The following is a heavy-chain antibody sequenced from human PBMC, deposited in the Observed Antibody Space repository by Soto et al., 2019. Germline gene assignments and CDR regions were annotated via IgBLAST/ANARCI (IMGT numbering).Heavy chain of an antibody. J-gene: IGHJ4*02. CDR3: ARDLSDPSGRAFDY. CDR2: IWYDGSNK. V-gene: IGHV3-33*01. CDR1: GFTFSSYG. D-gene: IGHD1-26*01. Sequence: GGSLRLSCAASGFTFSSYGMHWVRQAPGKGLEWVAVIWYDGSNKYYADSVKGRFTISRDNSKNTLYLQMNSLRAEDTAVYYCARDLSDPSGRAFDYWGQGTLVTVSS.